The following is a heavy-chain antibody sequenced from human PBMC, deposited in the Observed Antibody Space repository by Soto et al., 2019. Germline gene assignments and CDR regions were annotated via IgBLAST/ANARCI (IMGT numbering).Heavy chain of an antibody. V-gene: IGHV3-30*18. CDR2: ISYDGSNK. J-gene: IGHJ4*02. D-gene: IGHD2-2*01. CDR3: AKPRSTTSIAHPGDY. CDR1: GFTFSSYA. Sequence: QVQLVESGGGVVQPGRSLRLSCAASGFTFSSYAMHWVRQAPGKGLEWVAVISYDGSNKYYADSVKGRFTISRDNSKNTLYLQMNSLRADDTAVYYCAKPRSTTSIAHPGDYWGQGTLVTVSS.